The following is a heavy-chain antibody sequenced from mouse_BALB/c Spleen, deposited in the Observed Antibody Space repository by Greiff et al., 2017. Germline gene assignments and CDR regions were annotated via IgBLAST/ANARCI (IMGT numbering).Heavy chain of an antibody. D-gene: IGHD2-3*01. V-gene: IGHV5-4*02. CDR3: ARGRGLLYYAMDY. Sequence: EVMLVESGGGLVKPGGSLKLSCAASGFTFSDYYMYWVRQTPEKRLEWVATISDGGSYTYYPDSVKGRFTISRDNAKNNLYLQMSSLKSEDTAMYYCARGRGLLYYAMDYWGQGTSVTVSS. CDR2: ISDGGSYT. CDR1: GFTFSDYY. J-gene: IGHJ4*01.